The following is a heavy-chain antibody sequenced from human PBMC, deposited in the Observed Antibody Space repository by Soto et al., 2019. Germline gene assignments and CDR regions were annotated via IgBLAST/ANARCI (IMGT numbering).Heavy chain of an antibody. J-gene: IGHJ5*02. CDR1: GFTVGSNY. CDR3: ARNGYSYGRDL. V-gene: IGHV3-66*01. Sequence: EVQLVESGGGLVQPGGSLRLSCAASGFTVGSNYMSWVRQAPGKGLEWVSVIYSGGSPYYADSVKGSFTISRDNSKNTLYLQMNSLRAEDTAVYYCARNGYSYGRDLWGQGTLVTVSS. D-gene: IGHD5-18*01. CDR2: IYSGGSP.